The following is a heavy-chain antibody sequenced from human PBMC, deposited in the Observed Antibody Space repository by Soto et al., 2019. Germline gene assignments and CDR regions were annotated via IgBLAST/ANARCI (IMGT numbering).Heavy chain of an antibody. CDR2: ISYSGTT. V-gene: IGHV4-39*01. CDR3: ARHMGATPDY. J-gene: IGHJ4*02. D-gene: IGHD1-26*01. Sequence: SETLSLTSAVSGDSISGYYWTWIRQPPGKGLEWVGSISYSGTTDYNPSLKRRVSLSVDTSKNQFSLKLRSVTAADTAVYSCARHMGATPDYWGQGTLVTVSS. CDR1: GDSISGYY.